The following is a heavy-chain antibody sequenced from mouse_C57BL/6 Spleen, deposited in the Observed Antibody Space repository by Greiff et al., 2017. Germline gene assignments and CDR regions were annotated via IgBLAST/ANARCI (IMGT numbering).Heavy chain of an antibody. V-gene: IGHV1-55*01. J-gene: IGHJ3*01. CDR2: IYPGSGST. Sequence: QVQLQQSGAELVKPGASVKMSCKASGYTFTSYWITWVKQRPGQGLEWIGDIYPGSGSTNYNEKFKSKATLTVDTSSSTAYMQLSSLTSEDSAVYYCARSGDYDPPWFAYWGQGTLVTVSA. D-gene: IGHD2-4*01. CDR1: GYTFTSYW. CDR3: ARSGDYDPPWFAY.